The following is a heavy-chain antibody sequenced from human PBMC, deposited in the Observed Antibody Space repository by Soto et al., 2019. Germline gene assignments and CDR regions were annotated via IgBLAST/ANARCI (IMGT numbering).Heavy chain of an antibody. CDR2: IYYSGST. D-gene: IGHD2-2*01. CDR1: GGSISSSSYY. J-gene: IGHJ6*02. CDR3: ASLPAADYYYGMDV. V-gene: IGHV4-39*01. Sequence: ASETLSLTCTVSGGSISSSSYYWGWIRQPPGKGLEWIGSIYYSGSTYYNPSLKSRVTISVDTSKNQFSLKLSSVTAADTAVYYCASLPAADYYYGMDVWGQGTTVTVSS.